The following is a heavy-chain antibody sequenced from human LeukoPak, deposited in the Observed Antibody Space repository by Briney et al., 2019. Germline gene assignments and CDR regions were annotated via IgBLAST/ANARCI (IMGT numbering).Heavy chain of an antibody. Sequence: ASVKVSCKASGGTFSSYAISWVRQAPGQGLEWMGRIIPILGIANYAQKFHGRVTITADKSTSTAYMELSSLRSEDTAVYYCARDGRVAGNFDYWGQGTLVTVSS. J-gene: IGHJ4*02. CDR1: GGTFSSYA. CDR2: IIPILGIA. D-gene: IGHD6-19*01. V-gene: IGHV1-69*04. CDR3: ARDGRVAGNFDY.